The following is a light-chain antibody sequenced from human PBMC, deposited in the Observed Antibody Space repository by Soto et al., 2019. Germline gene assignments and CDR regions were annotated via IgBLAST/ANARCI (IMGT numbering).Light chain of an antibody. J-gene: IGLJ1*01. Sequence: QSALTQPASVSGSPGQSITISCTGTSRDVGGYNYVSWYQKHPGQAHKLMIYDGSNRPSGVSNRFSVSKSGNTASLTISGLQAEDEADYYCSSYTSSSTYVFGTGTKVTVL. CDR1: SRDVGGYNY. CDR2: DGS. CDR3: SSYTSSSTYV. V-gene: IGLV2-14*01.